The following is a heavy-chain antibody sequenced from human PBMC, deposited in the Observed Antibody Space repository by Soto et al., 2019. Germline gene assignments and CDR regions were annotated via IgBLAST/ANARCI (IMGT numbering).Heavy chain of an antibody. Sequence: GASVKVSCKASGYTFTIYDINWVRQATGQGLEWMGWMNPNSGNTGYAQKFQGRVTMTRNTSISTAYMELSSLRSEDTAVYYCARGQVGGYYEDYYYYGMDVWGQGTTVTVSS. V-gene: IGHV1-8*01. D-gene: IGHD3-3*01. CDR3: ARGQVGGYYEDYYYYGMDV. J-gene: IGHJ6*02. CDR1: GYTFTIYD. CDR2: MNPNSGNT.